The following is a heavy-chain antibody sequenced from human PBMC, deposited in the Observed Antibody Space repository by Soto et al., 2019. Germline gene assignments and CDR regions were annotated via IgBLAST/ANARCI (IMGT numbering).Heavy chain of an antibody. D-gene: IGHD7-27*01. Sequence: QVQLVQSGAEVKKPGASVKVSCKASGYSFTGYYMHWVRQAPGQGLEWMGWIIPHSGETNNAQQFQARLTLTTETSSPPAYMQLGELRSDVKAVYSCARDTDDFSNGAHDLWCKGSLVTVSS. CDR1: GYSFTGYY. CDR2: IIPHSGET. J-gene: IGHJ5*02. CDR3: ARDTDDFSNGAHDL. V-gene: IGHV1-2*02.